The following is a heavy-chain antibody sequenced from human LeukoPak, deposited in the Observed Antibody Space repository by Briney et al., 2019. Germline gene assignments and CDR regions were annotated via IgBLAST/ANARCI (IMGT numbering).Heavy chain of an antibody. J-gene: IGHJ4*02. CDR1: GFTFSSYA. CDR3: AKLMVRGVYYFDY. CDR2: ISGSGGST. Sequence: PGGSLRLSCAASGFTFSSYAMSWVRQAPGKGLEWVSAISGSGGSTYYADSMKGRFTISRDNSKNTLYLQMNSLRAEDTAVYYCAKLMVRGVYYFDYWGQGTLVTVSS. V-gene: IGHV3-23*01. D-gene: IGHD3-10*01.